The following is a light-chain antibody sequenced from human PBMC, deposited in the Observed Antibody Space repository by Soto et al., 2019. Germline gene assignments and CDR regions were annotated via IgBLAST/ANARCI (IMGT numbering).Light chain of an antibody. CDR2: GAS. CDR1: QSVSN. CDR3: QQCNNWPYT. J-gene: IGKJ2*01. Sequence: EIVMTQSPANLSVSPGERATLSCRASQSVSNLAWYQQKPGQAPRLLIWGASTRVTGIPARFSSNGSRAEYTRTVSSLQSEGFSVYYCQQCNNWPYTFGQGTKLEIK. V-gene: IGKV3-15*01.